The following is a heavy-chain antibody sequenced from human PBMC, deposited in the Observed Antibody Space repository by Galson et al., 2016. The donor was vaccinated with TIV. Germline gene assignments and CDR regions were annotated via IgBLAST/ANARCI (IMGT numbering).Heavy chain of an antibody. CDR3: EKDPGLYGDYLLAYFDF. CDR1: GFSFSDYG. J-gene: IGHJ4*02. CDR2: ISYDGSYK. V-gene: IGHV3-30*18. D-gene: IGHD4-17*01. Sequence: SLRLSCAASGFSFSDYGLHWVRQAPGRGLEWLAVISYDGSYKKYADSVKGRFTISRDNTQNTVSLQMNSLRPEGTGVYYCEKDPGLYGDYLLAYFDFWGQGDLVTGST.